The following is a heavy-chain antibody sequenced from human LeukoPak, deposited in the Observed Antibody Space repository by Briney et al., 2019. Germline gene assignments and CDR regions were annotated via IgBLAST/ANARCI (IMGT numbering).Heavy chain of an antibody. J-gene: IGHJ4*02. D-gene: IGHD2-21*01. CDR1: GYSMSSGYY. Sequence: RTSETLSLTCTVSGYSMSSGYYWGWIRQPPERGLEWIGSMYHTGSTYYNPSLQSRVTISVDKSKNQFSLILNSVTAADTAVYYCARVAPNSPFDYWGQGTLVTVSS. CDR3: ARVAPNSPFDY. CDR2: MYHTGST. V-gene: IGHV4-38-2*02.